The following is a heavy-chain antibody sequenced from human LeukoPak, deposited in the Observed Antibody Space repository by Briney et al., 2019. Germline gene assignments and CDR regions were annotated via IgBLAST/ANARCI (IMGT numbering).Heavy chain of an antibody. Sequence: GGSLRLSCAASGFTFSSYGMHWVRQAPGKGLEWVAVIWYDGSNKYYADSVKGRFTISRDNSKNTLYLQINSLRAEDTAVYYCARDQGTTMDPQNPDYWGQGTLVTVSS. D-gene: IGHD4-23*01. CDR3: ARDQGTTMDPQNPDY. J-gene: IGHJ4*02. CDR1: GFTFSSYG. V-gene: IGHV3-33*01. CDR2: IWYDGSNK.